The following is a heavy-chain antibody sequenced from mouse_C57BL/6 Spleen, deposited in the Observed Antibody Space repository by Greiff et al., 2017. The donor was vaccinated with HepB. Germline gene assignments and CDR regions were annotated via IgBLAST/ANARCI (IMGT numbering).Heavy chain of an antibody. CDR2: IDPSDSYT. CDR3: ARRSTTVVAHYYFDY. V-gene: IGHV1-50*01. D-gene: IGHD1-1*01. CDR1: GYTFTSYW. J-gene: IGHJ2*01. Sequence: QVQLQQPGAELVKPGASVKLSCKASGYTFTSYWMQWVKQRPGQGLEWIGEIDPSDSYTNYNQKFKGKATLTVDTSSSTAYMQLSSLTSEDSAVYYCARRSTTVVAHYYFDYWGQGTTLTVSS.